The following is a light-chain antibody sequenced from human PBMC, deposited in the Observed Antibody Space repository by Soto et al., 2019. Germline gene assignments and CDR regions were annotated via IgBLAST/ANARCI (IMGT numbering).Light chain of an antibody. CDR1: QSVSSD. CDR2: RTS. CDR3: QQCGSSIQT. J-gene: IGKJ1*01. V-gene: IGKV3-20*01. Sequence: EIVMTQSPATLSVSPGGRATLACRASQSVSSDLAWYEQKPGQAPRLLIYRTSNRATGIPDRFSGSGSGTDFTLTISKLEPEDFAVYYCQQCGSSIQTFGQGTKVDIK.